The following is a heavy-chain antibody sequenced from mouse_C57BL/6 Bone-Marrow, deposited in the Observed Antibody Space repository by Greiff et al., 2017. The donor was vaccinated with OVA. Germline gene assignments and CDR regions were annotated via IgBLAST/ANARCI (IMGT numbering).Heavy chain of an antibody. V-gene: IGHV2-2*01. Sequence: VQLQQSGPGLVQPSQSLSITCTVSGFSLTSYGVHWVRQSPGKGLEWLGVIWSGGSTDYNAAFISRLSISKDNSKSQVFFKMNSLQADDTAIYYCARKETAQAHYAMDYWGQGTSVTVSS. D-gene: IGHD3-2*02. J-gene: IGHJ4*01. CDR2: IWSGGST. CDR3: ARKETAQAHYAMDY. CDR1: GFSLTSYG.